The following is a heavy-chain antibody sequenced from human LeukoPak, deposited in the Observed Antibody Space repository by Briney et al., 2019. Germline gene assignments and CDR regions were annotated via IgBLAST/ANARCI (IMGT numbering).Heavy chain of an antibody. CDR3: ARDPNYDFWSGYYTQSPYYFDY. Sequence: ASVNVSCKASGYTFTSYGISWVRQAPGQGLEWMGWISAYNGNTNYAQKLQGRVTMTTDTSTSTAYMELRSLRSDDTAVYYCARDPNYDFWSGYYTQSPYYFDYWGQGTLVTVSS. J-gene: IGHJ4*02. D-gene: IGHD3-3*01. CDR2: ISAYNGNT. CDR1: GYTFTSYG. V-gene: IGHV1-18*01.